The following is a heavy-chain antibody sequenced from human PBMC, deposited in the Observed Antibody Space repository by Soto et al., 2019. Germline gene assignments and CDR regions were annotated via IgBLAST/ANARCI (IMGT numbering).Heavy chain of an antibody. CDR1: GYTFTSHD. J-gene: IGHJ5*02. D-gene: IGHD2-2*01. CDR2: MNPNSGNT. CDR3: ARGEDIEVVPEFDP. Sequence: ASVKVSCKASGYTFTSHDINWVRQATGQGLEWMGWMNPNSGNTGYAQKFQGRVTMTRNTSISTAYMKLSSLRSEDTAVYYCARGEDIEVVPEFDPWGQGTLVTVSS. V-gene: IGHV1-8*01.